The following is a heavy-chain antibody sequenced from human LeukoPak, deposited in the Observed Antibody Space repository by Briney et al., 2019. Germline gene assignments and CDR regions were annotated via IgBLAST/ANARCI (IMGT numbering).Heavy chain of an antibody. CDR3: ARGHYGLDV. CDR1: GFTSSSYS. CDR2: IDMSGRTI. Sequence: GGSLRLSCAASGFTSSSYSMNWARQAPGKGLEWVSYIDMSGRTIYYADSVKGRFTISRDNARNSLYLQMSSLRAEDTAVYYCARGHYGLDVWGQGTTVTVSS. V-gene: IGHV3-48*04. J-gene: IGHJ6*02.